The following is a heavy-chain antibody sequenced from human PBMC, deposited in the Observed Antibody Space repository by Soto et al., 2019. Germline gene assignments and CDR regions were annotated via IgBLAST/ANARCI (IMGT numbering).Heavy chain of an antibody. J-gene: IGHJ6*02. V-gene: IGHV4-30-4*01. Sequence: SETLSLTCTLSGGSISSGDYYWSWIRQPPGKGLEWIGYIYYSGSTYYNPSLKSRVNISVDTSKNQFSLKLSSATAADTAVYYCARGRYGSGSYSPYYYYGMDVWGQGTTVTVS. CDR2: IYYSGST. CDR3: ARGRYGSGSYSPYYYYGMDV. D-gene: IGHD3-10*01. CDR1: GGSISSGDYY.